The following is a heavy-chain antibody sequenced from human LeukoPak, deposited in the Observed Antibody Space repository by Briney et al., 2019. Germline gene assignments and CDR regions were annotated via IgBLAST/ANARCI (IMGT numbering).Heavy chain of an antibody. Sequence: GGSLRLSCVASGFTFNSYAMSWVRQAPGKGLEWVSGISGNGGNIYYADSVKGRFTISRDNPKKTLFLQMNSLRAGDTAVYYCAKEGGMAVAGTIPFDSWGQGTLVTVSS. V-gene: IGHV3-23*01. CDR1: GFTFNSYA. CDR3: AKEGGMAVAGTIPFDS. CDR2: ISGNGGNI. D-gene: IGHD6-19*01. J-gene: IGHJ4*02.